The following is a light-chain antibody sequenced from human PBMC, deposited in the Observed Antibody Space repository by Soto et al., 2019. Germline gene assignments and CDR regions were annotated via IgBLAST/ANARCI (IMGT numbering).Light chain of an antibody. V-gene: IGKV1-8*01. CDR1: QGISSY. Sequence: AIRMTQSPSSFSASTGDRVTITCRASQGISSYLAWYQQEPGKAPKLLIYAASTLQSGVPSRFSGSGSGTDFTLTISCLQSEDFATYYCQQYKSFPRTLGQGTKVDIK. J-gene: IGKJ1*01. CDR3: QQYKSFPRT. CDR2: AAS.